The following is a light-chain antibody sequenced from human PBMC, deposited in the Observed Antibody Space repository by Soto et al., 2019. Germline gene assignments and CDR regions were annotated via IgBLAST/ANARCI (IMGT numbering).Light chain of an antibody. CDR3: QSYDNRLSGSI. Sequence: QSAVTQPPSVSGAPGQRVTISCSGSSSNIGAGYEVHWYQQLPGTAPKLLIYGNTNRPSGVPDRFSGSKSGTSASLAITGLQAEDEADYYCQSYDNRLSGSIFGGGTKLTVL. CDR1: SSNIGAGYE. CDR2: GNT. J-gene: IGLJ2*01. V-gene: IGLV1-40*01.